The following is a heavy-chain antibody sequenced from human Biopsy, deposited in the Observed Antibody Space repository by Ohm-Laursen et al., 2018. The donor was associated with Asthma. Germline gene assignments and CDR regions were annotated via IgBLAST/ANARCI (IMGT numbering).Heavy chain of an antibody. J-gene: IGHJ4*02. CDR2: THYSGTT. Sequence: SETLSLTCTVSGGSIGIYYWGWIRQPPGKGLEYIGYTHYSGTTNTDPSLTGRVIMSVDTSKNQFSLKVTSVTAADTAVYYCARGVDRVTGLLDHFDSWGQGTLVTVSS. V-gene: IGHV4-59*01. D-gene: IGHD2-21*02. CDR1: GGSIGIYY. CDR3: ARGVDRVTGLLDHFDS.